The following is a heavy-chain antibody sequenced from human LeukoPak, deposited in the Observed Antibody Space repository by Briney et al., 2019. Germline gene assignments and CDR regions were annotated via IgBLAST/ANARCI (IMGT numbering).Heavy chain of an antibody. D-gene: IGHD3-10*01. CDR2: ISSSSSYI. Sequence: PGGSLRLSCAASGFTFSRYSMNWVRQAPGKGLEWVSSISSSSSYIYYADSVKGRFTISRDNAKNSLYLQMNSLRAEDTAVYYCARDSSGNTRGVGYYYHYYMDVWGKGTTVTVSS. CDR3: ARDSSGNTRGVGYYYHYYMDV. CDR1: GFTFSRYS. J-gene: IGHJ6*03. V-gene: IGHV3-21*01.